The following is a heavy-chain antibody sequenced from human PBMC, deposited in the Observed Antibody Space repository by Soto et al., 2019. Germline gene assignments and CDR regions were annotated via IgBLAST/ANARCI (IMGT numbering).Heavy chain of an antibody. V-gene: IGHV1-69*01. CDR1: GGTFSSYA. Sequence: QVQLVQSGAEVKKPGSSVKVSCTASGGTFSSYAISWVRQAPGQGLEWMGGIIPIFGTANYAQKFQGRVNITADESTSTFYMGLSSLRSEDTAVYYCARDLVEYYDFWCGSLLYGMDVWGQWTTVTVSS. J-gene: IGHJ6*02. D-gene: IGHD3-3*01. CDR3: ARDLVEYYDFWCGSLLYGMDV. CDR2: IIPIFGTA.